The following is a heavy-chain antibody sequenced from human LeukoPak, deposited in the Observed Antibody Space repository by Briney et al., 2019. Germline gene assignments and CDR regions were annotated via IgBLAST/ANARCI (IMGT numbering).Heavy chain of an antibody. CDR2: MYISGIT. Sequence: PSETLSLTCTVSGDSISTFYWSWIRQPAGKGLEWIGRMYISGITDYNPSLKGRVTLSGDRSKNQVSLKLNSVTAADTAVYYCARGPSYYDRGGYVFDIWGQGRMVIVSS. CDR1: GDSISTFY. CDR3: ARGPSYYDRGGYVFDI. V-gene: IGHV4-4*07. D-gene: IGHD3-22*01. J-gene: IGHJ3*02.